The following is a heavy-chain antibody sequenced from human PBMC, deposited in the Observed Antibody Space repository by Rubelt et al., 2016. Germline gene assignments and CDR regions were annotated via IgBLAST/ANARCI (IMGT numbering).Heavy chain of an antibody. Sequence: QLQLQESGPGLVKPSETLPLTCTVSGGSISRSSYYWGWIRQPPGKGLEWIGSIYYTGNTFYRQSLKSRVTISLDTSKNQLPLNLYSVTAADTAVYYCARLSGSGSEPIDCWGQGTLVTVSS. J-gene: IGHJ4*02. D-gene: IGHD5-12*01. CDR1: GGSISRSSYY. V-gene: IGHV4-39*01. CDR2: IYYTGNT. CDR3: ARLSGSGSEPIDC.